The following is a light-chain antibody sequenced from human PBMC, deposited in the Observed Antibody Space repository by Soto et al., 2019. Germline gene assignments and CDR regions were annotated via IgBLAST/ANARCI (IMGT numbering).Light chain of an antibody. CDR1: SSDVGGSNY. Sequence: QSALTQPASVSGSPGQSITISCTGTSSDVGGSNYVSWYQQHPGKAPKLMIYDVSNRPSGVSNRFSGSKSGNTASLTISGLQAEDEADYYGSSYTSSSTLVVLGGVTKLTVL. J-gene: IGLJ2*01. V-gene: IGLV2-14*01. CDR3: SSYTSSSTLVV. CDR2: DVS.